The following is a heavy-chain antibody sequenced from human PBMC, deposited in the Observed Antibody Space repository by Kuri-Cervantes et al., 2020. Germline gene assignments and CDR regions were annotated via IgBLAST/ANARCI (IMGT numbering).Heavy chain of an antibody. CDR2: IYYSGST. V-gene: IGHV4-59*01. Sequence: SETLSLTCTVSGGSISSYYGSWIRQPPGKGLEWIGYIYYSGSTNHNPSLKSRVTISVDTSKNQFSLKLSSVTAADTAVYYCAREGSTVYYYYYYGMDVWGQGTTVTVSS. J-gene: IGHJ6*02. CDR3: AREGSTVYYYYYYGMDV. CDR1: GGSISSYY. D-gene: IGHD3-10*01.